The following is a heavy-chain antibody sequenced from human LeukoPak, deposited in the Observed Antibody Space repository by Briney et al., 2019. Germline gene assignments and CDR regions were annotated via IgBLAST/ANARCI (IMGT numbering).Heavy chain of an antibody. CDR1: GGSFSSYY. CDR2: IYYSGGT. V-gene: IGHV4-59*08. D-gene: IGHD4-17*01. CDR3: ARMAYGGSYAFDI. Sequence: SETLSLTCTVSGGSFSSYYWSWIRQPPGKGLEWIGYIYYSGGTNYNPSLKSRVTISVDTSKNQFSLKLCSVTAADTAMYYCARMAYGGSYAFDIWGQGTMVTVSS. J-gene: IGHJ3*02.